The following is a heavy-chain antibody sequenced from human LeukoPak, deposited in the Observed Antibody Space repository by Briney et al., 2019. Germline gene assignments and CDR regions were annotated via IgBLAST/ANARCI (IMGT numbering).Heavy chain of an antibody. CDR3: ARSGPVVGISVNDAFDI. CDR1: RFTFDDYG. Sequence: GGSLRLSYAASRFTFDDYGMSWVRQAPGKGLEWVSGINWNGGSTGYADSVKGRFTISRDNAKNSLYLQMNSLRAEDTALFYCARSGPVVGISVNDAFDIWGRGTMVTVSS. V-gene: IGHV3-20*03. D-gene: IGHD2-21*01. J-gene: IGHJ3*02. CDR2: INWNGGST.